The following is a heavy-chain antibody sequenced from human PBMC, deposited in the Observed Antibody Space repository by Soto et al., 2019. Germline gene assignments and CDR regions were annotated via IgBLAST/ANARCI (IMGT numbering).Heavy chain of an antibody. Sequence: SETLSLTCTVSGGSISSYYWSWIRQPPGKGLEWIGYIHYSVSTKYNPSLKSRVTISADTSKNQFSLKLSSVTAADTAVYYCASGRPTSHFDYWGQGTLVTVSS. CDR2: IHYSVST. J-gene: IGHJ4*02. CDR3: ASGRPTSHFDY. V-gene: IGHV4-59*08. D-gene: IGHD1-1*01. CDR1: GGSISSYY.